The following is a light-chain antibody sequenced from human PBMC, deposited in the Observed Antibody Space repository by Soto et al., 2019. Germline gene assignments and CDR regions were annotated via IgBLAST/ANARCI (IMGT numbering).Light chain of an antibody. V-gene: IGKV3-15*01. CDR2: GAS. Sequence: EIVMTQSPATLSVSPGERATLSCRASQSVTSNSAWYQQKPGRAPRLLIYGASTRATGIPARFSGSGSGTEFALTISTLQYEDFALYYCQHYFNWPDTFGQGTKLELK. CDR3: QHYFNWPDT. J-gene: IGKJ2*01. CDR1: QSVTSN.